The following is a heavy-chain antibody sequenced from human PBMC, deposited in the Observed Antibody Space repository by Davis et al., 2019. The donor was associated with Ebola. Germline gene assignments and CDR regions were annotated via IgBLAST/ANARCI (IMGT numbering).Heavy chain of an antibody. J-gene: IGHJ3*02. CDR1: GGTFSRYV. CDR3: GRARGVGNYFFNDAFDI. D-gene: IGHD4-11*01. Sequence: SVKVSCKASGGTFSRYVFSWVRQAPGQGLEWMGGVVPIFGTTDYARKFQGRVTITADESTTTAYLELNSLRSDDTAVYYCGRARGVGNYFFNDAFDIWGQGTVVAVSS. V-gene: IGHV1-69*13. CDR2: VVPIFGTT.